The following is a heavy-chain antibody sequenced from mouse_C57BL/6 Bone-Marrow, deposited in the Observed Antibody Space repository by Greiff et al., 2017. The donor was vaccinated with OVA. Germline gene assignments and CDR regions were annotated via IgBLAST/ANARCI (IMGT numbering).Heavy chain of an antibody. CDR1: GFTFTSYG. J-gene: IGHJ2*01. CDR2: ISSGGSYT. D-gene: IGHD1-1*01. Sequence: EVQLEQPGGDLVKPGASLKLSCAASGFTFTSYGMSWVRQTPDQRLEWVATISSGGSYTYYPDSVKGRFTISGDKAKNTLYLQMSSLKSEDTAMYYCASLCITTLVATGWGKGTTLTVSS. V-gene: IGHV5-6*01. CDR3: ASLCITTLVATG.